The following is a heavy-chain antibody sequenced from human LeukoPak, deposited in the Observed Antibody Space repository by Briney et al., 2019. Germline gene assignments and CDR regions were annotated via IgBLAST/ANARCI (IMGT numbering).Heavy chain of an antibody. D-gene: IGHD4-17*01. J-gene: IGHJ4*02. Sequence: GGSLRLSCAASGFTFSASAIHWVRQAPGKGLEWVAVISYDGSNKYYADSVKGRFTISRDNSKNTLYLQMNSLRAEDTAVYYCARVRALWAYYFDYWGQGTLVTVSS. CDR2: ISYDGSNK. CDR1: GFTFSASA. V-gene: IGHV3-30-3*01. CDR3: ARVRALWAYYFDY.